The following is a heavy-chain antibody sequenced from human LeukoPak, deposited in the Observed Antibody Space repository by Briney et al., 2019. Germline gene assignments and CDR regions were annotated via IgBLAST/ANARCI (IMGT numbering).Heavy chain of an antibody. J-gene: IGHJ3*02. CDR2: IYYSGST. V-gene: IGHV4-59*01. Sequence: SETLSLTCTVSGGSISSYYWSWIRQPPGKGLEWIGYIYYSGSTNYNPSLKSRVTISVDTSKNQFSLKLSSVTAADTAVYYCAGNYGRGAFDIWGQGTMVTVSS. CDR3: AGNYGRGAFDI. CDR1: GGSISSYY. D-gene: IGHD3-10*02.